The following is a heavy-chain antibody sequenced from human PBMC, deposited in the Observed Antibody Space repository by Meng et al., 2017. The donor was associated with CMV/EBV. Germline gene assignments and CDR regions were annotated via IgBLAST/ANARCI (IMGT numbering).Heavy chain of an antibody. CDR1: GGSFSGYY. CDR3: ARGRYCSSTSCCGMDV. CDR2: INHSGST. V-gene: IGHV4-34*01. Sequence: SETLSLTCAVYGGSFSGYYWSWIRQPPGKGLEWIGEINHSGSTNYNPSLKSRVTISVDTSKNQFSLKLSSVTAADTAVYYCARGRYCSSTSCCGMDVWGQGTTVTVSS. J-gene: IGHJ6*02. D-gene: IGHD2-2*01.